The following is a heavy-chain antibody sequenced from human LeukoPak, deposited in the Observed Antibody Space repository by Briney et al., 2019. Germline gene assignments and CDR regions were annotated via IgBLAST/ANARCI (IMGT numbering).Heavy chain of an antibody. CDR1: GYSFTNYW. J-gene: IGHJ5*02. CDR3: ARGPIVVVAAADTNWFDP. Sequence: GESLKISCKGSGYSFTNYWIGWVRQMPGKGLEWMGIIYPSDSDTTYSPSFQGQVTISADKSISTAYLQWSSLKAPDTAMYYCARGPIVVVAAADTNWFDPWGQGTLVTVSS. D-gene: IGHD2-2*01. CDR2: IYPSDSDT. V-gene: IGHV5-51*01.